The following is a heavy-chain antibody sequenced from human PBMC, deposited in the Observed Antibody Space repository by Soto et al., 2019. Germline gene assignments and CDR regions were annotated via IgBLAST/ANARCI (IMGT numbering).Heavy chain of an antibody. CDR1: GYTFTGHY. CDR2: IDPSGRSP. J-gene: IGHJ3*02. D-gene: IGHD1-26*01. Sequence: ASGKVSCQASGYTFTGHYMHWVRQAPGQGPEWMGIIDPSGRSPSYAPNLQGTVSLTSDTSTRTMYSEMNSLRSDDTAVYYCARDPISGSQLKGAFDIWGQGTMVPVSS. CDR3: ARDPISGSQLKGAFDI. V-gene: IGHV1-46*01.